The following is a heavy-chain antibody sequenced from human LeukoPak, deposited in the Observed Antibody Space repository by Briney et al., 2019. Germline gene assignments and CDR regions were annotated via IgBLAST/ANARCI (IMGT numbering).Heavy chain of an antibody. V-gene: IGHV3-48*03. CDR3: VRGGGPSYKYNAFDI. Sequence: PGGSLRLSCAASGFTFSSYAMNWVRQAPGKGLEWVSYITNSGSAIDYADSVKGRFTISRDNAKSSLYLQMSSLRAEDTAVYYCVRGGGPSYKYNAFDIWGQGTMVTVSS. D-gene: IGHD2-15*01. J-gene: IGHJ3*02. CDR1: GFTFSSYA. CDR2: ITNSGSAI.